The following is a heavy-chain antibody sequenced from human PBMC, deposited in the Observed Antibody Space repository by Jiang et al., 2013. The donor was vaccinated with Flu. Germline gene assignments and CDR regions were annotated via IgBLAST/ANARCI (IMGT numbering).Heavy chain of an antibody. Sequence: QTLSLTCAISGDSVSSNSAAWNWIRQSPSRGLEWLGRTYYRSKWYNDYAVSVKSRITINPDTSKNQFSLQLNSVTPEDTAVYYCARDRNSSSYGTRTETPRGYYYYGMDVWGQGTTVTVSS. V-gene: IGHV6-1*01. D-gene: IGHD6-13*01. CDR1: GDSVSSNSAA. J-gene: IGHJ6*02. CDR3: ARDRNSSSYGTRTETPRGYYYYGMDV. CDR2: TYYRSKWYN.